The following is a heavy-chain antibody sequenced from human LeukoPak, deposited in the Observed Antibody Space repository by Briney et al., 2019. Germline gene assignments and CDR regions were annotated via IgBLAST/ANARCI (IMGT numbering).Heavy chain of an antibody. CDR3: ARVAGSIDH. CDR1: GYTFTTYD. J-gene: IGHJ4*02. Sequence: ASVKVSCKASGYTFTTYDINWVRQATGQGLEWMGWMNPNSGYTGFAQKFQGRVTFTRATSISTAYMELSSLRSEDTAVYYCARVAGSIDHWGQGTLVPVSS. D-gene: IGHD6-19*01. CDR2: MNPNSGYT. V-gene: IGHV1-8*03.